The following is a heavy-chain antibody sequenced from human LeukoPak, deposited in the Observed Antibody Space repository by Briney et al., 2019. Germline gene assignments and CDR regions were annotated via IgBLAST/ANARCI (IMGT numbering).Heavy chain of an antibody. V-gene: IGHV1-2*02. CDR2: INPNSGGT. J-gene: IGHJ4*02. CDR1: GYTFTGYY. D-gene: IGHD4-11*01. Sequence: ASVKVSCKASGYTFTGYYMHWVRQAPGQGLEWVGWINPNSGGTNYAQKFQGRVTMTRDTDISTAHMALSRLRSGDTAEHYCARFEGTTIDYWDQGTLVTVSS. CDR3: ARFEGTTIDY.